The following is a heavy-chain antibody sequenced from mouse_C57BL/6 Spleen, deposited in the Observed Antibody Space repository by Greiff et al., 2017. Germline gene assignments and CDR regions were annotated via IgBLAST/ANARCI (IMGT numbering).Heavy chain of an antibody. D-gene: IGHD1-1*01. V-gene: IGHV1-55*01. CDR3: ARLGRRVVATRTLDY. CDR1: GYTFTSYW. J-gene: IGHJ2*01. CDR2: IYPGSGST. Sequence: VQLQESGAELVKPGASVKMSCKASGYTFTSYWITWVKQRPGQGLEWIGDIYPGSGSTNYNEKFKSKATLTVDTSSSTAYMQLSSLTSEDSAVYYCARLGRRVVATRTLDYWGKGTTLTVSS.